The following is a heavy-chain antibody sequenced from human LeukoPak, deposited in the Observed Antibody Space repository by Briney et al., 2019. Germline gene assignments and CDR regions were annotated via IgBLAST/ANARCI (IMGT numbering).Heavy chain of an antibody. CDR2: ISWNSGSI. J-gene: IGHJ5*02. V-gene: IGHV3-9*01. Sequence: GGSLRLSCAASGFTFDDYAMHWVRQAPGKGLEWVSGISWNSGSIGYADSVKGRFTISRDNAKNSLYLQMNSLRAEDTAVYYCARDFGQYYDTSDNWFDPWGQGTLVTVSS. CDR1: GFTFDDYA. CDR3: ARDFGQYYDTSDNWFDP. D-gene: IGHD3-22*01.